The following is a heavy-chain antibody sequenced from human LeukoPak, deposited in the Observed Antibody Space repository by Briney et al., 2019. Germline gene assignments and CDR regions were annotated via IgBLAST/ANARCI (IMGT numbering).Heavy chain of an antibody. D-gene: IGHD1-20*01. V-gene: IGHV3-21*01. CDR1: GFNLRAYN. CDR3: TRDDNWNDKPFDF. Sequence: GGSLRLSCVASGFNLRAYNMNWVRQAPGKGLQWVSSISTSSSYIYYADSVKGRFTISRDNAENSLYLQMHSLRVEDTALYYCTRDDNWNDKPFDFWGQGTLVTVSS. J-gene: IGHJ4*02. CDR2: ISTSSSYI.